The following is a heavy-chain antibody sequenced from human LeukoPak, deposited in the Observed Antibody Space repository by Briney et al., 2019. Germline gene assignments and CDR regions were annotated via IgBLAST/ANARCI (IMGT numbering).Heavy chain of an antibody. J-gene: IGHJ3*02. V-gene: IGHV1-2*02. CDR2: INPNSGGT. CDR1: GYTFTGYY. CDR3: ARTEPAPDAFDI. D-gene: IGHD1-26*01. Sequence: VASVKVSCKASGYTFTGYYMHWVRQAPGQGLEWMGWINPNSGGTNYAQKFQGRATMTRDTSISTAYMELSRLRSDDTAVYYCARTEPAPDAFDIWGQGTMVTVSS.